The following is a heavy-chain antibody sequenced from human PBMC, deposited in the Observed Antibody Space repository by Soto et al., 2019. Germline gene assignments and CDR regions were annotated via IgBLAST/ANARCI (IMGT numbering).Heavy chain of an antibody. CDR1: EGTFSSYA. D-gene: IGHD6-19*01. CDR3: ARGGIAVAGGNNYYGMDV. J-gene: IGHJ6*02. V-gene: IGHV1-69*06. Sequence: ASVKVSCKASEGTFSSYAISWVRQAPGQGLEWMGGIIPIFGTANYAQKFQGRVTITADKSTSTAYMELSSLRSEDTAVYYCARGGIAVAGGNNYYGMDVWGQGTTVT. CDR2: IIPIFGTA.